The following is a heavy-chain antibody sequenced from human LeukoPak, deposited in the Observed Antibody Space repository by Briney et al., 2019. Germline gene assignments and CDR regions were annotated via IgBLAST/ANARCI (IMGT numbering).Heavy chain of an antibody. J-gene: IGHJ4*02. D-gene: IGHD6-13*01. Sequence: SETLSLTCTVSGGSISSYYWSWIRQPPGKGLEWIGYIYYSGSTNYNPSLKSRVTISVDTSKNQFSLKLSSVTAADTAVYYCARARWGGSIAALFDYWGQGTLVTVSS. V-gene: IGHV4-59*01. CDR1: GGSISSYY. CDR3: ARARWGGSIAALFDY. CDR2: IYYSGST.